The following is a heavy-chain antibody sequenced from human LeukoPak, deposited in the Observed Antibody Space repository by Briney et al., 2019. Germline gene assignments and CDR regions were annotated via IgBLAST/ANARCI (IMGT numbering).Heavy chain of an antibody. J-gene: IGHJ4*02. CDR3: ARDRVLWFGESREGFDY. CDR2: ISSSSSYI. V-gene: IGHV3-21*01. Sequence: GGSLRLSCAASGFTFSSYSMNWVRQAPGKGLEWVSSISSSSSYIYYADSAEGRFTISRDNAKNSLYLQMNSLRAEDTAVYYCARDRVLWFGESREGFDYWGQGTLVTVSS. CDR1: GFTFSSYS. D-gene: IGHD3-10*01.